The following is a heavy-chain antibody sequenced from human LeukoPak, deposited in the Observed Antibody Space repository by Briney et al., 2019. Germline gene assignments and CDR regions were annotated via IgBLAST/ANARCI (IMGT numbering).Heavy chain of an antibody. V-gene: IGHV1-18*01. J-gene: IGHJ4*02. CDR2: ISAYYGNT. CDR3: ARVDYYGRSGPTGPLSN. D-gene: IGHD3-22*01. CDR1: GYTFTSYG. Sequence: ASVKVSCKASGYTFTSYGISWVRQAPGQGPEWMGWISAYYGNTSYAQKFQGRVTMTTDTSTSTAYMELRSLRSDDTAVYYCARVDYYGRSGPTGPLSNWGQGTLVTVSS.